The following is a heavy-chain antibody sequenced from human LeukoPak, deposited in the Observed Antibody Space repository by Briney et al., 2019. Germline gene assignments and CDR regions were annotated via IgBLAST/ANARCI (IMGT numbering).Heavy chain of an antibody. CDR1: GFTFSSYW. J-gene: IGHJ3*02. CDR3: ARPDYYDSSGYSPDAFDI. CDR2: IKLDGSEK. D-gene: IGHD3-22*01. V-gene: IGHV3-7*01. Sequence: GGSLRLSCAASGFTFSSYWMSWVRQAPGKGLEWVAKIKLDGSEKYYVDSVKGRFTISRDNAKNLLYLQMNSLRAEDTAVYYCARPDYYDSSGYSPDAFDIWGQGTMVTVSS.